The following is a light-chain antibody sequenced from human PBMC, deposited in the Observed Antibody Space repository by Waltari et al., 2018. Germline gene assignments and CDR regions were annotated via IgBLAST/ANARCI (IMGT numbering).Light chain of an antibody. V-gene: IGLV1-36*01. J-gene: IGLJ2*01. CDR3: AAWDDSLNVVV. CDR2: YDD. Sequence: QSVLTQPPSVSEAPRQRVIISCSGSSSNIGNNAVNWYQQLPGKAPTHLIYYDDRLLSWVSDRFSGSKSGTSASLAISGRQSEDEADYYCAAWDDSLNVVVFGGGTKLTVL. CDR1: SSNIGNNA.